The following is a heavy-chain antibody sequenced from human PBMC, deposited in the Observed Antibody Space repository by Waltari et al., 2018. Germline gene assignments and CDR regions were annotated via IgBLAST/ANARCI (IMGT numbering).Heavy chain of an antibody. V-gene: IGHV4-39*01. CDR1: GDSICSSSYY. CDR2: RYYSGST. Sequence: QLQLQESGPGLVKASETLSLTCTVSGDSICSSSYYWGWVRPPPGKGLEWIGNRYYSGSTYYNPSLKSRVTISGDTSKSQFSLKLSSVTAADTSMYYCVRHARTTSGGKHFDHWGQGMLVTVSP. J-gene: IGHJ4*02. CDR3: VRHARTTSGGKHFDH. D-gene: IGHD2-15*01.